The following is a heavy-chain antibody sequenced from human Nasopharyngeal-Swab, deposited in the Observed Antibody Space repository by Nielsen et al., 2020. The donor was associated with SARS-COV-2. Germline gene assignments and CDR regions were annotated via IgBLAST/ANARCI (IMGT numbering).Heavy chain of an antibody. CDR3: ARRKEGVVPAALGMVFYYYYYMDV. V-gene: IGHV4-34*01. J-gene: IGHJ6*03. CDR1: GGSFSGYY. D-gene: IGHD2-2*01. CDR2: INHSGST. Sequence: SDTLSLTSAVYGGSFSGYYWSWIRQPPGKGLEWLGEINHSGSTNYNPSLKSRVTISVDTSKNQFSLKLSSVTAADTAVFYCARRKEGVVPAALGMVFYYYYYMDVWGKGTTVTVSS.